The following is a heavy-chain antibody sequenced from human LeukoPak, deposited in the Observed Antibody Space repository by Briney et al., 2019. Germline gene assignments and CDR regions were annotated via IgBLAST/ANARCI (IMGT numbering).Heavy chain of an antibody. D-gene: IGHD4-17*01. Sequence: GASVKVSCKASGYTFTGYYMHWVRQAPGQGLEWMGWINPISGGANYAQKFQGRVTMTRDTSITTAYMELRSLRSDDTAVYYCARHGDYGDYSVSWGQGTLVTVSS. J-gene: IGHJ4*02. V-gene: IGHV1-2*02. CDR2: INPISGGA. CDR3: ARHGDYGDYSVS. CDR1: GYTFTGYY.